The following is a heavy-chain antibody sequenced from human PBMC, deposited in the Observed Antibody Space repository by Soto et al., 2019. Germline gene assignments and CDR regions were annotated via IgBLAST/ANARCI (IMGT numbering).Heavy chain of an antibody. D-gene: IGHD5-12*01. Sequence: XETLSLTCTVSGGSINTFYWSWVRQPSGKGLGWIGRIFSGGSTSFSPSLESRVAMSVDTSKNHFSLNLSSVTAADMAVYYCAREGSYSAYNFAHGIQLWSFDFWGQGALVTVSS. J-gene: IGHJ4*02. CDR1: GGSINTFY. V-gene: IGHV4-4*07. CDR3: AREGSYSAYNFAHGIQLWSFDF. CDR2: IFSGGST.